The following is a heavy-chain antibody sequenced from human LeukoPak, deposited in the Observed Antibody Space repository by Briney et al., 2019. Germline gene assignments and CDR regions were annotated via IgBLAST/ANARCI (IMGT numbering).Heavy chain of an antibody. CDR2: IVSTAT. Sequence: SETLSLTCTVSGGSISTYSWSWVRQTPDKGLEWIGSIVSTATKYNPSRESRVAISVDTSKNQFSLRLNSLPTAGTCSYFCARDATVASGMQYWGPGTLVTVSS. J-gene: IGHJ4*02. D-gene: IGHD5-12*01. CDR1: GGSISTYS. V-gene: IGHV4-59*01. CDR3: ARDATVASGMQY.